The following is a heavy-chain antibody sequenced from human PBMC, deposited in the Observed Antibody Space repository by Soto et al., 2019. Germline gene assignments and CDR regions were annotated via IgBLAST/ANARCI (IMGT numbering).Heavy chain of an antibody. V-gene: IGHV3-23*01. CDR1: GFTFSSYA. J-gene: IGHJ4*02. CDR2: ISVSGGST. D-gene: IGHD3-9*01. CDR3: SKAYYDILSGYGD. Sequence: GGSLRLSCAASGFTFSSYAMSWVRQAPGKGLEWVSAISVSGGSTYYADSVKGRFTISRDNSKNTLYLQMNSLRAEDTAVYYCSKAYYDILSGYGDWGQGTLVTVSS.